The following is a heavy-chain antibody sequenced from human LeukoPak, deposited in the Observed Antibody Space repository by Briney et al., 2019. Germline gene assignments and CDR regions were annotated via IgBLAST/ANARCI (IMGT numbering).Heavy chain of an antibody. V-gene: IGHV5-51*01. J-gene: IGHJ6*02. CDR2: IYPGDSDT. D-gene: IGHD5-18*01. Sequence: GGSLQISCKGSGYSFTSYWIGWVRQMPGKGLEWMGIIYPGDSDTRYSPAFQGQVTISADKSISTAYLQWSSLKASDTAMYYCARHTGSGDTAMVTPSYYGMDVWGQGTTVTVS. CDR3: ARHTGSGDTAMVTPSYYGMDV. CDR1: GYSFTSYW.